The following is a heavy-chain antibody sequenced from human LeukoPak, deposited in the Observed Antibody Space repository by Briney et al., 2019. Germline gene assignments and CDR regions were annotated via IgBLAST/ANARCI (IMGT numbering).Heavy chain of an antibody. CDR1: GGSFSDYY. D-gene: IGHD2-21*02. J-gene: IGHJ4*02. CDR3: ARSKSVVTALFDY. Sequence: SETLSLTCAVYGGSFSDYYWSWIRQPPGKGLEWIGEINPSGSTNYNPSLKSRVTISVDTSKNQLSLKLSSVTAADTAVYYCARSKSVVTALFDYWGQGTLVTVSS. V-gene: IGHV4-34*01. CDR2: INPSGST.